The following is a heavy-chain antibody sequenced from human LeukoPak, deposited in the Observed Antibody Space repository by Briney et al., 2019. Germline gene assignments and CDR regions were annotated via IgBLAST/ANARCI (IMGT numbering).Heavy chain of an antibody. Sequence: PGGSLRLSGVASGITFSDYYMNWIRQAPGKGLEWVSYISGSGSTKYYADSVRGRFTISRDNAKNSLYLQMNSLRAEDTAVYYCARGGYCSNVVCYTSRSLDYWGQGTLVTVSS. CDR2: ISGSGSTK. D-gene: IGHD2-8*01. J-gene: IGHJ4*02. V-gene: IGHV3-11*01. CDR3: ARGGYCSNVVCYTSRSLDY. CDR1: GITFSDYY.